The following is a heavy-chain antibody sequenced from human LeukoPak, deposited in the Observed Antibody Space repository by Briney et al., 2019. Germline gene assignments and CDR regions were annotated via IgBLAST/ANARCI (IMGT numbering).Heavy chain of an antibody. CDR1: GGSISSYY. Sequence: NTSETLSLTCTVSGGSISSYYWSWIRQPPGKGLEWIGYIYYSGSTNYNPSLKSRVTISVDTSKNQFTLKLSSVTAADTAVYYCARRTRSIAARLSYYYYMDVWGKGTTVTVSS. J-gene: IGHJ6*03. CDR2: IYYSGST. CDR3: ARRTRSIAARLSYYYYMDV. D-gene: IGHD6-6*01. V-gene: IGHV4-59*01.